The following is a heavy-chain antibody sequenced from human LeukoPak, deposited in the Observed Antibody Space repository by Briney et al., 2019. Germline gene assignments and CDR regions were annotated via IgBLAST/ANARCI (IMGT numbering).Heavy chain of an antibody. CDR1: GGSISSSSYY. D-gene: IGHD6-19*01. J-gene: IGHJ5*02. Sequence: SETLSLTCTVSGGSISSSSYYWGWIRQPPGKGLEWIGSIYYSGSTYYNPSLKSRVTISVDTSKNQFSLKLSSVTAADTAVYYCARVPQTYSSGWHNWFDPWGQGTLVTVSS. V-gene: IGHV4-39*01. CDR3: ARVPQTYSSGWHNWFDP. CDR2: IYYSGST.